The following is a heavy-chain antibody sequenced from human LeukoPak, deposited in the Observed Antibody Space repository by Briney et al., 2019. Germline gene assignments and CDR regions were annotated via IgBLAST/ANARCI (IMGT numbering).Heavy chain of an antibody. J-gene: IGHJ3*02. D-gene: IGHD6-19*01. CDR1: GFTVSSNY. CDR3: ASPSSGQSFDI. V-gene: IGHV3-53*01. Sequence: GGCLRLSCAASGFTVSSNYMNWVRQAPGKGLEWVSVIYTGVNIYYADSVKGRFTISRDNSKNALYLQMHSLRAEDTAVYYCASPSSGQSFDIWGQGTMVTVSS. CDR2: IYTGVNI.